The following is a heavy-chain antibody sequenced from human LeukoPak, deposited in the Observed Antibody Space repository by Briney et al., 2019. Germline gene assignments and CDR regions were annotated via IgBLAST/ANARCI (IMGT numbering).Heavy chain of an antibody. J-gene: IGHJ4*02. CDR2: ISSSSSYI. CDR3: ARDRVSAATWGIYYFDY. Sequence: GGSLRLSCAASGFTFSSYSMNWVRQAPGKGLEWVSSISSSSSYIYYADSVKGRFTISRDNAKNSLYLQMNSLRAEDTAVYYCARDRVSAATWGIYYFDYWGQGTLVTVSS. CDR1: GFTFSSYS. V-gene: IGHV3-21*06. D-gene: IGHD2-2*01.